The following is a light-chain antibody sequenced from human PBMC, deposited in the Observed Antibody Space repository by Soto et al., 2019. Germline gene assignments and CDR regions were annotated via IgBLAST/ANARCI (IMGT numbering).Light chain of an antibody. CDR3: MQSQQTPPT. CDR1: QSLLQSNGYNY. J-gene: IGKJ1*01. CDR2: FGS. V-gene: IGKV2-28*01. Sequence: DIVMTQSPLSLPVTPGEPASISCSSSQSLLQSNGYNYLDWYLQKPGQSPQLLIFFGSYRASGVPDRFSGSGSGTDCTLKIRSVEAEDVGIYYCMQSQQTPPTFGQGNRVEIK.